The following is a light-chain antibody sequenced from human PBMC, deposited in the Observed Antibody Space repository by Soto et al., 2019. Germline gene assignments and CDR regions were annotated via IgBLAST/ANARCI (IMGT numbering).Light chain of an antibody. J-gene: IGKJ2*01. V-gene: IGKV1-39*01. Sequence: DIQMTQSPTSLSASVGDRITITCRASQSISSYLNWYQQKPGKAPKLLIYAASSLQSGVPSRFSGSGSATDFTLTISSLQPEDFATYYCHQSSSTPPTFGHGTKLDIK. CDR2: AAS. CDR1: QSISSY. CDR3: HQSSSTPPT.